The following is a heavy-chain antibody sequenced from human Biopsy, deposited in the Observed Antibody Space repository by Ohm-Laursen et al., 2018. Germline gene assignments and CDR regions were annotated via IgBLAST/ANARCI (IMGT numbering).Heavy chain of an antibody. CDR2: FAPENGKT. CDR3: AADINVWNVNY. CDR1: GYTLTELS. Sequence: GASVKVSCKVSGYTLTELSMHWVRQAPGRGLEWMGGFAPENGKTIYAQKFQGRVTMTEDTSTDTAYMELSSLRSEDMAVYYCAADINVWNVNYWGQGTQVTVSS. D-gene: IGHD1-1*01. V-gene: IGHV1-24*01. J-gene: IGHJ4*02.